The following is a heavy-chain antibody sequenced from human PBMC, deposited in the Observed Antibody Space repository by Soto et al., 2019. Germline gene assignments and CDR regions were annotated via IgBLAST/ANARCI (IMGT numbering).Heavy chain of an antibody. CDR3: ARALSDKLLWFGELLKRWFDP. D-gene: IGHD3-10*01. J-gene: IGHJ5*02. CDR2: INAGNGNT. V-gene: IGHV1-3*01. Sequence: ASVKVSCKASGYTFTSYAMHWVRQAPGQRLEWMGWINAGNGNTKYSQKFQGRVTITRDTSASTAYMELSSLRSEDTAVYYCARALSDKLLWFGELLKRWFDPWGQGTQVTVSS. CDR1: GYTFTSYA.